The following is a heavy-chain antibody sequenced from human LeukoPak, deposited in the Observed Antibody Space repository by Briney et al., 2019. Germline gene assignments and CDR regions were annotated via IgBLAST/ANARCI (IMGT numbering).Heavy chain of an antibody. Sequence: GESLKISCKGSGYSFTSYWIGWARQMPGKGVEWMGIIYPGDSDTRYSPSFQGQVTISADKSISTAYLQWSSLKAWDTAMYYCARQPVSYYMDVWGKGATVIVSS. CDR2: IYPGDSDT. CDR1: GYSFTSYW. CDR3: ARQPVSYYMDV. V-gene: IGHV5-51*01. D-gene: IGHD1-14*01. J-gene: IGHJ6*03.